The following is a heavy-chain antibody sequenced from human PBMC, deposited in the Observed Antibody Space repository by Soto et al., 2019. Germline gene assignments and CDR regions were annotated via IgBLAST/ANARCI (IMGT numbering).Heavy chain of an antibody. CDR2: ISSTTNYI. J-gene: IGHJ4*02. CDR1: GFTFTRYS. V-gene: IGHV3-21*01. CDR3: PRESEDLTSNFDY. Sequence: PGGSLRLSCAASGFTFTRYSMNWVRQAPGKGLEWVSSISSTTNYIYYADSMKGRFTVSRDNAKNSVYLEMNSLSAEDTALYYCPRESEDLTSNFDYWGQGPLVTVSS.